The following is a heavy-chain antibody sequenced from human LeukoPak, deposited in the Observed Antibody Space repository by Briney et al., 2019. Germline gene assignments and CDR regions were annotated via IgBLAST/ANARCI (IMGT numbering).Heavy chain of an antibody. D-gene: IGHD3-22*01. CDR2: ISSSGSTI. Sequence: GGSLRLSCAASGFTFIAYYMSWIRQAPGKGLKWVSYISSSGSTINYADSVKGRFTISRDSAKKSLFLQMNSLRAEDTAVYYCARVGSSGYPIDYWGQGTLVTVSS. CDR1: GFTFIAYY. CDR3: ARVGSSGYPIDY. J-gene: IGHJ4*02. V-gene: IGHV3-11*01.